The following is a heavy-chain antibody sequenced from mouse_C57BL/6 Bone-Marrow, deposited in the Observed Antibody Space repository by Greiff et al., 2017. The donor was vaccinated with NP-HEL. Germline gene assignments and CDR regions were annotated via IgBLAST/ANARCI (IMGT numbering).Heavy chain of an antibody. Sequence: EVMLVESGAELVRPGASVKLSCTASGFNIKDDYMHWVKQRPEQGLEWIGWLDPENGDTEYASKFQGKATITADTSSNTAYLQLSSLTSEDTAVYYCTADYYGSSYDFDYWGQGTTLTVSS. CDR2: LDPENGDT. CDR1: GFNIKDDY. J-gene: IGHJ2*01. D-gene: IGHD1-1*01. V-gene: IGHV14-4*01. CDR3: TADYYGSSYDFDY.